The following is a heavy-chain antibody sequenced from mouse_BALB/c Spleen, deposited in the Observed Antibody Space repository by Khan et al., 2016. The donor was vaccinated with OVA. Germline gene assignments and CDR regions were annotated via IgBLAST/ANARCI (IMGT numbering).Heavy chain of an antibody. D-gene: IGHD1-1*01. V-gene: IGHV5-6*01. CDR1: GFTFSTYG. Sequence: EVELVESGGDLVKPGGSLKLSCAASGFTFSTYGISWVRQTPDKRLEWVATVSSGGSYAYYPDIVKGRFTISRDNALNTPYLHMSSLKSEDAGKFCCARQDYYCEREGFAYWGQGTQVTVSA. J-gene: IGHJ3*01. CDR3: ARQDYYCEREGFAY. CDR2: VSSGGSYA.